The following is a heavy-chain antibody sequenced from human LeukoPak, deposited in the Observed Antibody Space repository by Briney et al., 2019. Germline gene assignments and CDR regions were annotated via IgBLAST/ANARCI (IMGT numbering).Heavy chain of an antibody. V-gene: IGHV3-30*14. D-gene: IGHD3-10*01. J-gene: IGHJ4*02. Sequence: GGSLRLSCAASGFTFSNYAMHWVRQAPGKGLEWVAVISYDGSNTYYADSVKGRFTISRDNSKNTLFLQMNSLRAEDTAVYYCARVLPYYYGSGAFDYWGQGTLVTVSS. CDR3: ARVLPYYYGSGAFDY. CDR1: GFTFSNYA. CDR2: ISYDGSNT.